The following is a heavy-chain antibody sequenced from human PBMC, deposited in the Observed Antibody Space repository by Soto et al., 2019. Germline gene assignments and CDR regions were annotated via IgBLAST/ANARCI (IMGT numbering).Heavy chain of an antibody. CDR3: AREALGYSYGAFDY. J-gene: IGHJ4*02. CDR2: ISASNGNT. CDR1: GYTFTNYV. Sequence: QVHLVQSGAEVKKPGASVKVSCKASGYTFTNYVFSWVRQAPGQGLEWMGWISASNGNTNYAQRLQGRVTMTPDSSTDTAYMELRSLRSDDTAVYYCAREALGYSYGAFDYWGQGTLVTVSS. V-gene: IGHV1-18*04. D-gene: IGHD5-18*01.